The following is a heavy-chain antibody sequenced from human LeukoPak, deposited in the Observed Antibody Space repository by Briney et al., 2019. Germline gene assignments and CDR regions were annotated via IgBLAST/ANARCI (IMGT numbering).Heavy chain of an antibody. CDR2: IYHSGST. CDR3: ARDAKVGATSWWFDP. V-gene: IGHV4-38-2*02. Sequence: SETLSLTCTVSGYSISSGYYWGWIRQPPGKGLEWIGSIYHSGSTYYNPSLKSRVTISVDTSKNQCSLKLSSVTAADTAVYYCARDAKVGATSWWFDPWGQGTLVTVSS. CDR1: GYSISSGYY. J-gene: IGHJ5*02. D-gene: IGHD1-26*01.